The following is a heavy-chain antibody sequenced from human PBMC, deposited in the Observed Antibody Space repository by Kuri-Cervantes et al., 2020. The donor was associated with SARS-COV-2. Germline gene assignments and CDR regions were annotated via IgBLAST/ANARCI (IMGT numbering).Heavy chain of an antibody. CDR2: ISYDGSNK. CDR1: GFTFSSYA. D-gene: IGHD3-10*01. J-gene: IGHJ4*02. CDR3: ARGRAYGSGSYYFY. Sequence: GGSLRLSCAASGFTFSSYAMHWVRQAPGKGLEWVAVISYDGSNKYYADSVKGRFTISRDNSKNTLYLQMNSLRAEDTAVYYCARGRAYGSGSYYFYWGQGTLVTVSS. V-gene: IGHV3-30-3*01.